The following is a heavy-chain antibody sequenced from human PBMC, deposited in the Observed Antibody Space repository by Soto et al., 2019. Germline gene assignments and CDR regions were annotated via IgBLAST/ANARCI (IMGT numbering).Heavy chain of an antibody. D-gene: IGHD3-22*01. V-gene: IGHV3-23*01. J-gene: IGHJ6*02. CDR2: ISGSGGST. Sequence: EVQLLESRGGLVQPGGSLRLSCAASGFTFSSYAMSWVRQAPGKGLEWVSAISGSGGSTYYADSVKGRFTSSRDNSKNTLYLQMNSLRAEDTAVYYCAANRGYNYYYGMDVWGQGTTVTVSS. CDR1: GFTFSSYA. CDR3: AANRGYNYYYGMDV.